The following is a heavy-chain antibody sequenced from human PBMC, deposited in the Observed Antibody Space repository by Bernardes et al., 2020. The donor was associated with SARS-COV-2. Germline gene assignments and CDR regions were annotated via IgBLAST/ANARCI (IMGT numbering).Heavy chain of an antibody. V-gene: IGHV3-21*01. J-gene: IGHJ3*02. CDR3: TSGVVVTATDAFDI. Sequence: GGSLRLSCAASGFTFDSYSMNWVRQAPGKGLEWVSSINFSGRFTYYAASIKGRFTISRDNDKNALYLQMNSLRGEDTALYYCTSGVVVTATDAFDIWGQGTMVTVSS. CDR1: GFTFDSYS. D-gene: IGHD2-21*02. CDR2: INFSGRFT.